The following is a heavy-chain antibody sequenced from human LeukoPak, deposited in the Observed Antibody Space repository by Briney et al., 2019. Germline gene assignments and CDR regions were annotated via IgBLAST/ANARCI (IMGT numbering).Heavy chain of an antibody. Sequence: ASVKVSCKASGYTFTGYYMHWVRQAPGQGLEWMGRINPNSGGTNYAQKFQGRVTITTDESTSTAYMELSSLRSEDTAVYYCASPGYNNWGQGTLVTVSS. CDR1: GYTFTGYY. CDR3: ASPGYNN. J-gene: IGHJ4*02. CDR2: INPNSGGT. V-gene: IGHV1-2*06. D-gene: IGHD5-24*01.